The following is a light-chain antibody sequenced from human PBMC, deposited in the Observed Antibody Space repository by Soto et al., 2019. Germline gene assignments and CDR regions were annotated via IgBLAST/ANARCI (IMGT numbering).Light chain of an antibody. J-gene: IGKJ5*01. CDR1: EDISTW. V-gene: IGKV1-12*01. Sequence: DIQMTQSPSSVSASLGDRVTITSLFSEDISTWLAWYQQKPGKAPKLLLYAASSLQSGVPSRFSGSGSGTDFTLTISSLQPEDFATYYCQHADSFPLITFGQGTRLEIK. CDR3: QHADSFPLIT. CDR2: AAS.